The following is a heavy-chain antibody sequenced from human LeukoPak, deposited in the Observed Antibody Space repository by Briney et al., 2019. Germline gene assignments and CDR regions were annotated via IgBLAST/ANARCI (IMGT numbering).Heavy chain of an antibody. V-gene: IGHV3-21*04. J-gene: IGHJ4*02. CDR2: ISSSSSYI. CDR3: ARDRFPYYDSSGYYGNFDY. CDR1: GFTFSSYS. D-gene: IGHD3-22*01. Sequence: PGGSLRLSCAASGFTFSSYSMNWVRQAPGKGLEWVSSISSSSSYIYYADSVKGRFTISRDNAKNSLYLQMNSLRAEDTALYYCARDRFPYYDSSGYYGNFDYWGQGTLVTVSS.